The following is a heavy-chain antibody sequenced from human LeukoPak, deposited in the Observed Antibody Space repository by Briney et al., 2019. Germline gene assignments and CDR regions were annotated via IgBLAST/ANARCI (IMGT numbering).Heavy chain of an antibody. Sequence: GGSLRLSCAASGFTFSNYWMHWVRQAPGEGLVWVSRINSDGINTSYADSVKGRFTISRDNAKNTLNLQMNSLRAEDTAVYYCARDLGQYYDTSDDWFDPWGQGTLVTVSS. D-gene: IGHD3-22*01. V-gene: IGHV3-74*01. CDR3: ARDLGQYYDTSDDWFDP. CDR1: GFTFSNYW. CDR2: INSDGINT. J-gene: IGHJ5*02.